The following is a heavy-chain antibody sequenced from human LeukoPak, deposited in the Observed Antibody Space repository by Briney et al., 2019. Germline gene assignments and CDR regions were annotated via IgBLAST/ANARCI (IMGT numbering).Heavy chain of an antibody. V-gene: IGHV4-34*01. CDR3: ARDVSYCGGDCYRDY. D-gene: IGHD2-21*02. J-gene: IGHJ4*02. CDR2: INHSGST. CDR1: GGSFSGYY. Sequence: PSETLSLTCAVYGGSFSGYYWSWIRQPPGKGLEWIGEINHSGSTNYNPSLKSRVTMSVDTSKNQFSLKLSSVTAADTAVYYCARDVSYCGGDCYRDYWGQGTLVTVSS.